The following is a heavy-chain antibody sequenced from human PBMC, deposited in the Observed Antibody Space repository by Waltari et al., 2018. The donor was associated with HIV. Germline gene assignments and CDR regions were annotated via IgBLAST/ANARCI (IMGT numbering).Heavy chain of an antibody. CDR2: INHSVST. J-gene: IGHJ5*02. CDR3: ARPQGTGWFDP. V-gene: IGHV4-34*01. Sequence: QVQLQQWGTGLVKASQTVSLTCAVYGGSFTGYYWSWIRQPPGKGLEWIGEINHSVSTICNPSLKSRVTISVDTAKNQFSLKLSSVTAADTAVYYCARPQGTGWFDPWGLGTLVTV. D-gene: IGHD3-10*01. CDR1: GGSFTGYY.